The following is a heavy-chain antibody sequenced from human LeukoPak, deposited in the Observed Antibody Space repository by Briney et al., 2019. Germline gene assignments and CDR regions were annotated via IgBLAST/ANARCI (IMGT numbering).Heavy chain of an antibody. CDR1: GFTFTSYA. V-gene: IGHV3-23*01. D-gene: IGHD3-22*01. J-gene: IGHJ4*02. Sequence: GGSLRLSCAASGFTFTSYAMSWVRQAPGKGLEWVSAISGSGATRYYADSVKGRFTISRDNSKNTLYLQMNSPRAEDTAVYYCAKNPWRDNSGYYYFDYWGQGTLVTVSS. CDR3: AKNPWRDNSGYYYFDY. CDR2: ISGSGATR.